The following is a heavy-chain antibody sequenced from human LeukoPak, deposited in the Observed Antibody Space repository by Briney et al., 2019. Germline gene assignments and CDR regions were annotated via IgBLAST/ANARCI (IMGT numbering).Heavy chain of an antibody. CDR3: AKDTHPYSSSHFDY. Sequence: GGSLRLSCAASGITVSSNFMSWVRQAPGKGLEWVSVIYGGGSTYYADSVKGRFTISRDTFKNTLYLQMNSLRAEDTAVYYCAKDTHPYSSSHFDYWGQGTLVTVSS. D-gene: IGHD6-13*01. CDR1: GITVSSNF. J-gene: IGHJ4*02. V-gene: IGHV3-53*01. CDR2: IYGGGST.